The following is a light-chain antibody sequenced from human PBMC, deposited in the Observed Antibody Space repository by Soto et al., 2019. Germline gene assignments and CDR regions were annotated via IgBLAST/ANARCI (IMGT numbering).Light chain of an antibody. CDR1: QSVSSY. CDR3: QQYGSSGT. V-gene: IGKV3-20*01. CDR2: AAS. J-gene: IGKJ1*01. Sequence: EIVVTQSPATLSLSPGERATLSCRASQSVSSYLAWYQQKPGQAPRLLIYAASSRATGVPDRFSGSGSGTDFTLTIRRLEPEDFAVYYCQQYGSSGTFSQGTKV.